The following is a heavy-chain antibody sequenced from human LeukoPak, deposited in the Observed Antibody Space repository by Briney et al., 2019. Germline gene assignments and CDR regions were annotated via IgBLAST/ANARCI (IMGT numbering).Heavy chain of an antibody. V-gene: IGHV3-9*01. J-gene: IGHJ4*02. CDR2: ISWNSGTI. D-gene: IGHD6-19*01. Sequence: GGSLRLSCAASGITFDDCAMHWVRQAPGKGLEWASGISWNSGTIGYADSVKGRFTISRDSAKTSLYLQMNSLRTEDTALYYCAKDGYSRGWYLGGGLDYWGQGTLVTVSS. CDR1: GITFDDCA. CDR3: AKDGYSRGWYLGGGLDY.